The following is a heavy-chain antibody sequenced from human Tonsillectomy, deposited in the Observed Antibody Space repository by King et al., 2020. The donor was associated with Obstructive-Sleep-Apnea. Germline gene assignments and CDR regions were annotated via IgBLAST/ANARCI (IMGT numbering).Heavy chain of an antibody. CDR2: IYYSGST. CDR3: ASHYDILTGSFDY. D-gene: IGHD3-9*01. Sequence: QLQESGPGLVKPSQTLSLTCTVSCGSISSGGYYWSWIRQHPGKGLEWIGYIYYSGSTYYNPSLKSRVTISGDTSKNQFSLKLSPVTAADTAVYYCASHYDILTGSFDYWGQGTLVTVSS. CDR1: CGSISSGGYY. J-gene: IGHJ4*02. V-gene: IGHV4-31*03.